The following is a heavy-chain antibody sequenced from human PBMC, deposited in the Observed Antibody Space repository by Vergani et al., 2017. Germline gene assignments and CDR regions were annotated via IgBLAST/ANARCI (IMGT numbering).Heavy chain of an antibody. J-gene: IGHJ6*02. Sequence: QVQLQESGPGLVTPSETLTLICDVSDSSIMTNPYWGWFRQSPGKGLEWIGCIHHSGDTHYNSSLKSRVSISIVSSSKFSLSLTSVTAAETAIYYCARHRGSGGFFPSSYFYGMDVWGHGTTVTVSS. CDR1: DSSIMTNPY. CDR2: IHHSGDT. V-gene: IGHV4-38-2*01. D-gene: IGHD3-10*01. CDR3: ARHRGSGGFFPSSYFYGMDV.